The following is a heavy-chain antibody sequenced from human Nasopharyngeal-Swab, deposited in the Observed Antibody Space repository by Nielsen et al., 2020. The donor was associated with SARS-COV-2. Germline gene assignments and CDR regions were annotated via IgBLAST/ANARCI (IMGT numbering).Heavy chain of an antibody. CDR1: GGSISSYY. CDR2: IYYSGTT. Sequence: SETLSLTCTVSGGSISSYYWTWIRQPPGKGLEWIGYIYYSGTTYYNPSLKSRVTISVDTSNNQFSLKLSSVTAADTAVYYCARSGSYHHPADFWGQGTLVTVSS. CDR3: ARSGSYHHPADF. D-gene: IGHD3-10*01. V-gene: IGHV4-59*08. J-gene: IGHJ4*02.